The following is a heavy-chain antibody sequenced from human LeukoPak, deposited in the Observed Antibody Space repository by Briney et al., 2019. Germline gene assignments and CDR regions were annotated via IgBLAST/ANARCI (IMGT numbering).Heavy chain of an antibody. D-gene: IGHD5-18*01. CDR3: ARLSYGYWFDP. J-gene: IGHJ5*02. V-gene: IGHV4-59*01. Sequence: PSETLSLTCTVSGGSISSYYWSWIRQPPGKGLEWIGYIYYSGSTNYNPSLKSRVTISVDTSKNQFSLKLSSVTAADTAVYYCARLSYGYWFDPWGQGTLVTVSS. CDR2: IYYSGST. CDR1: GGSISSYY.